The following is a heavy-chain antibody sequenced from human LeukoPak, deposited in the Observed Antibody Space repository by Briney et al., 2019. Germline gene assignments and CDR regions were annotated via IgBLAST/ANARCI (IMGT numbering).Heavy chain of an antibody. CDR1: GFTFSSCG. Sequence: GGSLRLSCAASGFTFSSCGMHWVRQAPGKGLEWVAVISYDGSHKYYADSVKGRFSISRDTSKNTLFLQMNSLRAEDTAIYYCAKVLSTLSSSSGLIDHWGQGTLVTVSS. J-gene: IGHJ4*02. CDR2: ISYDGSHK. D-gene: IGHD6-19*01. V-gene: IGHV3-30*18. CDR3: AKVLSTLSSSSGLIDH.